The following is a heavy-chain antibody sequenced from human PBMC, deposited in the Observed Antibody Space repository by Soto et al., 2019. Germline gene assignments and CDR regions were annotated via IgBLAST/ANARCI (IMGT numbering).Heavy chain of an antibody. V-gene: IGHV4-59*02. CDR1: GGSVSSYY. CDR2: IYYSGST. Sequence: SETLSLTCTVSGGSVSSYYWSWIRQPPGKGLEGIGYIYYSGSTNYNPSLKSRVTISVDTSKNQFSLKLSSVTAADTAVYYCARDLREGSSYDSWNDVYGMDVWGQGTTVTVS. D-gene: IGHD1-20*01. CDR3: ARDLREGSSYDSWNDVYGMDV. J-gene: IGHJ6*02.